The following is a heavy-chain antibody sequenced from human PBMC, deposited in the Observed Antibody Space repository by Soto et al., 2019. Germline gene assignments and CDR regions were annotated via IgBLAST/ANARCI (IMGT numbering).Heavy chain of an antibody. CDR1: GFTFSSYG. CDR2: IWYDGSNK. D-gene: IGHD6-13*01. Sequence: QVQLVESGGGVVQPGRSLRLSCAASGFTFSSYGMHWVRQAPGKGLEWVAVIWYDGSNKYYADSVKGRFTISRDNSKNTLYLQMNSLRAEDTAVYYCARSIAAAGSFGPYYYYGMDVWGHGTTVTVSS. V-gene: IGHV3-33*01. CDR3: ARSIAAAGSFGPYYYYGMDV. J-gene: IGHJ6*02.